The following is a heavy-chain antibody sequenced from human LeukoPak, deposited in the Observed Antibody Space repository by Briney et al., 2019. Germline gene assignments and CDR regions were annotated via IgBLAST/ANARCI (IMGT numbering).Heavy chain of an antibody. V-gene: IGHV4-30-4*01. D-gene: IGHD5-12*01. Sequence: SQTLSLTCSVSGGSISGTDYYWSWIRRPPGKGLEWIGFIHHCGSTSYNPSLESRITISVDASMNQFSLKLTSMTAADTAVYYCAGRGYAMAYWGQGALVTVSS. CDR3: AGRGYAMAY. J-gene: IGHJ4*02. CDR2: IHHCGST. CDR1: GGSISGTDYY.